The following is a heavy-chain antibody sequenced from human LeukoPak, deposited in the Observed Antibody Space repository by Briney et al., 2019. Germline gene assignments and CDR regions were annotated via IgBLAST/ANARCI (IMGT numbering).Heavy chain of an antibody. CDR3: AREAFSGSYIA. CDR2: INPSGGST. J-gene: IGHJ5*02. D-gene: IGHD3-10*01. V-gene: IGHV1-46*01. CDR1: GYTFTSYY. Sequence: ASVKVSCKASGYTFTSYYMHWVRQAPGQGLEWIGIINPSGGSTSYAQKFQGRVTMTRDTSISTAYMELSSLRSEDTAVYYCAREAFSGSYIAWGQGTLVTVSS.